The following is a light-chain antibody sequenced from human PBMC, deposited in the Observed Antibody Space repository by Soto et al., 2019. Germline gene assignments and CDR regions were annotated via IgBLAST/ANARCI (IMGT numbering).Light chain of an antibody. V-gene: IGKV3-20*01. Sequence: EIVLTQSPGTLSLSPGERATLSCRASQSVSSSYLGWYQQKPGQPPRLLIYGASSRDTGIPDRFSGSGSGTDFTLTISRREPEDFAVYYCQQYGSSPWTFGKGTKVEIK. CDR1: QSVSSSY. J-gene: IGKJ1*01. CDR2: GAS. CDR3: QQYGSSPWT.